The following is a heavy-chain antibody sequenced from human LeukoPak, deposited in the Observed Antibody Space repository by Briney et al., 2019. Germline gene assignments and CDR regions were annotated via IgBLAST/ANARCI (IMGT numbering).Heavy chain of an antibody. CDR3: ARRLNKSSWYGDSLDY. D-gene: IGHD6-13*01. Sequence: GGSLRLSCAASGFTFSSYGMHWVRQAPGKGLEWVAVISYDGSNKYYADSVKGRFTISRDNSKNTLYLQMNSLRAEDTAVYFCARRLNKSSWYGDSLDYWGQGTLVTVSS. CDR1: GFTFSSYG. CDR2: ISYDGSNK. V-gene: IGHV3-30*03. J-gene: IGHJ4*02.